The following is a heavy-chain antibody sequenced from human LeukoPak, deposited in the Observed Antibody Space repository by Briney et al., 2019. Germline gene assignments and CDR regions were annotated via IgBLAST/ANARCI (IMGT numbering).Heavy chain of an antibody. V-gene: IGHV4-4*02. D-gene: IGHD5-12*01. CDR1: GGSISDNW. CDR2: IYHSGRT. J-gene: IGHJ4*02. Sequence: PSGTLSLTCAVSGGSISDNWWSWVRQPPGKGLEWIGEIYHSGRTNYNPSLKSRLTISVDKSKNQFSLKLNSITAADTAVYYCSREASSGYALGYWGQGTLVTVSS. CDR3: SREASSGYALGY.